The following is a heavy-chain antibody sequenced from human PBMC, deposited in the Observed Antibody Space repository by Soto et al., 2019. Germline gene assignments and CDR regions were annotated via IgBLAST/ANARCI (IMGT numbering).Heavy chain of an antibody. CDR3: ARHTAGSYDY. D-gene: IGHD1-26*01. CDR2: IYYSGST. J-gene: IGHJ4*02. Sequence: PSETLSLTCTVSGGSIRSYYWSWIRQPPGKGLEWIGYIYYSGSTNYNPSLKSRVTISVDTSQNQFSLKLSSVTAADTAIYYCARHTAGSYDYWGQGTLVTVSS. CDR1: GGSIRSYY. V-gene: IGHV4-59*08.